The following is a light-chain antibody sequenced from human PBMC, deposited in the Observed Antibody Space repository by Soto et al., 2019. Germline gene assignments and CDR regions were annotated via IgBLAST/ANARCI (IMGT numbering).Light chain of an antibody. Sequence: QSVLPQPLSVSSSPGHAVAIACTGTSSDVGRYDYVSWYQQHPGKAPKLIVYDVTERPSGVPDRFSGSKSGNTASLTISGLQAQDEADYYCSSYYSDRIFGTGTKVTVL. V-gene: IGLV2-11*01. CDR1: SSDVGRYDY. J-gene: IGLJ1*01. CDR2: DVT. CDR3: SSYYSDRI.